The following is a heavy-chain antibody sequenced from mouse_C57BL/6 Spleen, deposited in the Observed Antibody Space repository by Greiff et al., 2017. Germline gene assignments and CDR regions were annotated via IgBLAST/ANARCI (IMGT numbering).Heavy chain of an antibody. V-gene: IGHV1-64*01. CDR1: GYTFTSYW. Sequence: VQLQQSGAELVKPGASVKLSCKASGYTFTSYWMHWVKQRPGQGLEWIGMIHPNSGSTNYNEKFKSKATLTVDKSSSTAYMQLSSLTSEDSAVYYCARWVDYDGVDYWGQGTTLTVSS. CDR2: IHPNSGST. D-gene: IGHD2-4*01. CDR3: ARWVDYDGVDY. J-gene: IGHJ2*01.